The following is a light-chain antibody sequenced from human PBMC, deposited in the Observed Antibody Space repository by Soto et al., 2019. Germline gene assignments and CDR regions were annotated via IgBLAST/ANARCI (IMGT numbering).Light chain of an antibody. CDR3: QQYNAYPLT. Sequence: DIQMTQSPSTLSASVGDRVTITCRASQSISTWLAWYQQKPGKAPYLLIYKASSLEGGVPSRFSVRGSGTEFNITISSLQPDDFATYYCQQYNAYPLTFGGGTTVEIK. J-gene: IGKJ4*01. V-gene: IGKV1-5*03. CDR2: KAS. CDR1: QSISTW.